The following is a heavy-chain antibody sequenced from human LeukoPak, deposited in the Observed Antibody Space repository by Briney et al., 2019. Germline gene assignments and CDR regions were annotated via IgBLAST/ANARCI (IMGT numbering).Heavy chain of an antibody. J-gene: IGHJ5*02. CDR1: GGTFSSYA. D-gene: IGHD3-9*01. V-gene: IGHV1-69*05. CDR3: ARDHVGRITIWNFDP. CDR2: IIPIFGTA. Sequence: SVKVSCKASGGTFSSYAISWVRQAPGQGLERMGRIIPIFGTANYAQKFQGRVTITTDKSTSTAYMELSSLRSEDTAVYYCARDHVGRITIWNFDPWGQGTLVTVSS.